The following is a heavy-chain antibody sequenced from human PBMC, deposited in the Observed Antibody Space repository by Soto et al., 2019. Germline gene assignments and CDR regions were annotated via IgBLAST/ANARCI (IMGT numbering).Heavy chain of an antibody. CDR3: AKGGRQWLVTSDFNY. CDR2: VSHDGRNT. Sequence: VQLVESGGGVVQPGRSLRLSCAASGFTFSDYAMHWVRQAPGKGLEWVAVVSHDGRNTHYADSVKGRFTISRDSSRNTVSLEMTSLRAEDTAVCCWAKGGRQWLVTSDFNYWGQGALVTVSS. D-gene: IGHD6-19*01. J-gene: IGHJ4*02. CDR1: GFTFSDYA. V-gene: IGHV3-30*18.